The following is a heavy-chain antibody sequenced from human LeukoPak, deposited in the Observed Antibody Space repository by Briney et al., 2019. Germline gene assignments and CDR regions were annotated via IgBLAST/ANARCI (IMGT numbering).Heavy chain of an antibody. CDR2: IRGKACGGIT. Sequence: GGSLRLFCTASGFIFGDYAMSWVRQAPGKGLEWVGFIRGKACGGITEYAASVKGRFTISRDESKNIAYLQMNSLKTGDTAVYYCTRSPVTRVIWRQSDYWGQGTLVTVSS. D-gene: IGHD3-10*01. V-gene: IGHV3-49*04. CDR1: GFIFGDYA. CDR3: TRSPVTRVIWRQSDY. J-gene: IGHJ4*02.